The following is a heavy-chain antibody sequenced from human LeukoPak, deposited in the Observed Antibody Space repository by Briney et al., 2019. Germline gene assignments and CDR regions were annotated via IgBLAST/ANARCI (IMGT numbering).Heavy chain of an antibody. CDR1: GYTFTSYG. V-gene: IGHV1-18*01. J-gene: IGHJ6*02. CDR3: ARESQRITIFGVPPEGMDV. CDR2: ISAYNGNT. D-gene: IGHD3-3*01. Sequence: ASVKVSCKASGYTFTSYGISWVRQAPGQGLEWMGWISAYNGNTNYAQKLQGRVTMTTDTSTSTAYTELRSLRSDDTAVYYCARESQRITIFGVPPEGMDVWGQGTTVTVSS.